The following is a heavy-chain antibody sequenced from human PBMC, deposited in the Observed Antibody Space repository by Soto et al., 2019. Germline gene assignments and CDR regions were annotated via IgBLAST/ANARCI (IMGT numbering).Heavy chain of an antibody. Sequence: SETLSLTCAVYGGSFSGYYWSWIRQPPGKGLEWIGEINHSGSTNYNPSLKSRVTISVDTSKNQFSLKLSSVTAADTAVYYCARGAGYSGYDRLDYWGQGTLVTVSS. CDR1: GGSFSGYY. V-gene: IGHV4-34*01. CDR2: INHSGST. CDR3: ARGAGYSGYDRLDY. J-gene: IGHJ4*02. D-gene: IGHD5-12*01.